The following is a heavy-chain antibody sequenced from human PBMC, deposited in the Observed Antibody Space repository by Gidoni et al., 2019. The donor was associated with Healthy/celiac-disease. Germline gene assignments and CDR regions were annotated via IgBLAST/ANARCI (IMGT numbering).Heavy chain of an antibody. J-gene: IGHJ6*03. Sequence: EVQLLESGGGLVQPGGSLRLSCAASAFTFSSSAMSWVRQAPGKGLEWVSAISGSGGSTYYADSVKGRFTISRDNSKNTLYLQMNSLRAEDTAVYYCAKAARGLRDYYYYYMDVWGKGTTVTVSS. CDR1: AFTFSSSA. CDR2: ISGSGGST. V-gene: IGHV3-23*01. CDR3: AKAARGLRDYYYYYMDV.